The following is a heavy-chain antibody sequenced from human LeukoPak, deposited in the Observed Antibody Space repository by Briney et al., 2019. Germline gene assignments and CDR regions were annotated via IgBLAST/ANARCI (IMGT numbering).Heavy chain of an antibody. CDR2: ISAYNGNT. J-gene: IGHJ4*02. CDR3: AISRRSLFDY. D-gene: IGHD5-24*01. CDR1: GYTFTSYG. V-gene: IGHV1-18*01. Sequence: GASVKVSCKASGYTFTSYGISWVRQAPGQGLEWMGWISAYNGNTNYAQKFQGRVTITADKSTSTAYMELSSLRSEDTAVYYCAISRRSLFDYWGQGTLVTVSS.